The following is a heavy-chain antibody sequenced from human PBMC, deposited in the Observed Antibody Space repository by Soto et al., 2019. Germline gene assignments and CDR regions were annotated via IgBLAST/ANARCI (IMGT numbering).Heavy chain of an antibody. CDR3: ARDHWDYYDSSGYYSYFDY. CDR1: GYTFTSYG. D-gene: IGHD3-22*01. Sequence: QVPLVQSGAEVKKPGASVKVSCKASGYTFTSYGISWVRQAPGQGLEWMGWISAYNGNTNYAQKLQGRVTMTTDTSTSTAYMELRSLRSDDTAVYYCARDHWDYYDSSGYYSYFDYWGQGTLVTVSS. V-gene: IGHV1-18*01. CDR2: ISAYNGNT. J-gene: IGHJ4*02.